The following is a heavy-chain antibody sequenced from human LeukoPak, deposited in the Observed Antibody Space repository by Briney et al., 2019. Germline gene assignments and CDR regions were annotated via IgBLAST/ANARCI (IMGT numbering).Heavy chain of an antibody. D-gene: IGHD3-22*01. CDR2: LNNDGSST. Sequence: GGSLRLSCAASGFTFSSYWMHWVRQAPGKGLVWVSRLNNDGSSTNYADSVKGRFTISRDNAKNTLYLQMNSLRAEDTAVYYCAKGTHYYDSSGYWGAFDIWGQGTMVTVSS. V-gene: IGHV3-74*01. CDR3: AKGTHYYDSSGYWGAFDI. J-gene: IGHJ3*02. CDR1: GFTFSSYW.